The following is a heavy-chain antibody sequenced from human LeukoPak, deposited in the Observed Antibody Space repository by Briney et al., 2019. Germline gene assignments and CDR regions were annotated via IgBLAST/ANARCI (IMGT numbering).Heavy chain of an antibody. CDR2: ISYDGSNK. CDR1: GFTFSNYG. Sequence: PGGSLRLSCAASGFTFSNYGMHWVRQAPGKGLEWVAVISYDGSNKYYADSVKGRFTISRDNSKNTLYLQMNSLRAEDTAVYYCAKDQPGAGFDLWGRGTLVTVAS. V-gene: IGHV3-30*18. D-gene: IGHD1-1*01. J-gene: IGHJ5*02. CDR3: AKDQPGAGFDL.